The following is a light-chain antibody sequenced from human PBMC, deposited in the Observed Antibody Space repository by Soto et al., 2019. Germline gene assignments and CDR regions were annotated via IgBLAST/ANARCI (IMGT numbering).Light chain of an antibody. V-gene: IGLV1-44*01. Sequence: QSGLTQPPSALATPGRPLTFSGSGSSSKVGRNTVNWYQHLPGTAPKVLIYINSHRPSGVPDRFSGSQSGSSASLAISGLQSEDEAVYYCAAWDDNLRGLVFGGGTKLTVL. CDR3: AAWDDNLRGLV. J-gene: IGLJ3*02. CDR2: INS. CDR1: SSKVGRNT.